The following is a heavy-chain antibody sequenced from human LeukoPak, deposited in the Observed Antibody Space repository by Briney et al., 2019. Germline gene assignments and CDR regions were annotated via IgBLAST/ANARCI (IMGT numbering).Heavy chain of an antibody. J-gene: IGHJ4*02. CDR2: INHSGST. CDR3: ARDGYYYDGSDSWGRSLVLFPFDY. CDR1: GGSISSYY. Sequence: SETLSLTCTVSGGSISSYYWSWIRQPPGKGLEWIGEINHSGSTNYNPSLKSRVTISVDTSKNQFSLKLSSVTAADTAVYYCARDGYYYDGSDSWGRSLVLFPFDYWGQGTLVTVSS. V-gene: IGHV4-34*01. D-gene: IGHD3-22*01.